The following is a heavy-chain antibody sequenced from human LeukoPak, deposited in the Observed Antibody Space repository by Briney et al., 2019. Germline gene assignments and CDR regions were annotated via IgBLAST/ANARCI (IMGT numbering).Heavy chain of an antibody. J-gene: IGHJ4*02. D-gene: IGHD3-10*01. CDR2: ISAYNGNT. CDR3: AREFRFGDPKYYFDY. V-gene: IGHV1-18*01. Sequence: ASVKVSCKASGYTFTSYGISWVRQAPGQGLEWMGWISAYNGNTNYAQKLQGRVTMTTDTSTSTAYMELRSLRSDDTAVYYCAREFRFGDPKYYFDYWGQGTLVTVSS. CDR1: GYTFTSYG.